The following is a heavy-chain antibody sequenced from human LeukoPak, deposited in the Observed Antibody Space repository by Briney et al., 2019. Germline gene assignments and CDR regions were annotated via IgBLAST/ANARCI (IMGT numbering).Heavy chain of an antibody. CDR2: ISGSSTFT. D-gene: IGHD5-12*01. V-gene: IGHV3-11*06. J-gene: IGHJ3*02. Sequence: PGGSLRLSCAASGFRFSDYYMIWIRQAPGKGLQWVSYISGSSTFTNYADSVQGRFTISRDNTKNSVYLQMTGLRADDAGVYYCATSGAYEISWAFNIWGQGTMVVVSS. CDR1: GFRFSDYY. CDR3: ATSGAYEISWAFNI.